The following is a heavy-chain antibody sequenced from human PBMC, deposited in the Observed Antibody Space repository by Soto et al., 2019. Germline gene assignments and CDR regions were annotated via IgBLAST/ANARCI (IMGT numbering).Heavy chain of an antibody. J-gene: IGHJ2*01. V-gene: IGHV1-3*01. Sequence: VQLVQSGAEVKKPGASVKVSCKASGYTFSDYAIHWVRQAPGQGLEWMGWINSGNCGTKYSQKFQGRVTIYSDTSASTAYMEVGSLSSEDTAFYFWARSTTEILTGYSTHTTAGVEVWGRGTLVKVSS. CDR3: ARSTTEILTGYSTHTTAGVEV. D-gene: IGHD3-9*01. CDR1: GYTFSDYA. CDR2: INSGNCGT.